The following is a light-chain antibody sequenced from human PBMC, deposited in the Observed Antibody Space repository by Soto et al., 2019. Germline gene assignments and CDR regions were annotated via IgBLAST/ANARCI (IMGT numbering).Light chain of an antibody. CDR2: DDS. V-gene: IGLV2-14*01. CDR3: SSYTSSSTPVV. Sequence: QSALTQPASVSGSPGQSIPISCTGTSSDVGGYNYVSWYQQHPGKAPKLMIYDDSNRPSGVSNRFSGSKSGNTASLTISGLHAEDGAEYYCSSYTSSSTPVVFGGGTKVTVL. CDR1: SSDVGGYNY. J-gene: IGLJ2*01.